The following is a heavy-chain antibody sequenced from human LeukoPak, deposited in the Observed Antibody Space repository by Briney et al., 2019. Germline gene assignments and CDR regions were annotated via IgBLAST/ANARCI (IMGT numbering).Heavy chain of an antibody. CDR2: IYTSGST. Sequence: SETLSLTCTVSGGSISTYYWSWIRQPAGKGLEWIGHIYTSGSTNYNPSLKSRVTMSVDTSKNQFSLKVTSVTAADTAMYYCARDLGGTGAGYNWFDPWGQGTLVTVSS. CDR3: ARDLGGTGAGYNWFDP. J-gene: IGHJ5*02. V-gene: IGHV4-4*07. D-gene: IGHD7-27*01. CDR1: GGSISTYY.